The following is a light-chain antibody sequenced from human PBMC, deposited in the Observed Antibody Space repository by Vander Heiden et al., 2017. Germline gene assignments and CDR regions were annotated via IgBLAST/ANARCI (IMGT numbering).Light chain of an antibody. CDR1: SPNIGAGYD. Sequence: QSVLTQPPSVSGAPGQRVTISCTGSSPNIGAGYDVHWYQQLPGTAPKLLIYGNSNRPSGGPDRFSGSKSGTSASLAITGLQAEDEADYYCQSYDSSLSAVVFGGGTKLTVL. CDR3: QSYDSSLSAVV. V-gene: IGLV1-40*01. CDR2: GNS. J-gene: IGLJ2*01.